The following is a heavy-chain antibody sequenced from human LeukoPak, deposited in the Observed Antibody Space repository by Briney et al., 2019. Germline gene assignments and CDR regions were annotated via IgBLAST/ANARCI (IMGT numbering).Heavy chain of an antibody. CDR2: INHSGST. V-gene: IGHV4-34*01. D-gene: IGHD5-18*01. J-gene: IGHJ6*02. CDR1: GGSFSGYY. Sequence: SETLSLTCAVYGGSFSGYYWSWIRQSPGKGLEWIGEINHSGSTNYNPSLKSRVTISVDTSKNQFSLKLSSVTAADTAVYYCARPDTAMDHYYYGMDVWGQGTTVTVSS. CDR3: ARPDTAMDHYYYGMDV.